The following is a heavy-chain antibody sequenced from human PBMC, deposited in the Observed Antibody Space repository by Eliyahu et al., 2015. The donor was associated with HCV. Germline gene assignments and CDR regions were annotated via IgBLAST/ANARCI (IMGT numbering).Heavy chain of an antibody. V-gene: IGHV1-69*01. CDR3: AREAIVGATPLALDAFDI. J-gene: IGHJ3*02. CDR1: GGTFSSYA. CDR2: VIPILGTA. Sequence: QVQLVQSGAEVKKPGSSVKVSCKASGGTFSSYAISWVRQAPGQGLEWMGGVIPILGTANYAQKFQGRVTITADESTSTAYMELSSLRSEDTAVYYCAREAIVGATPLALDAFDIWGQGTMVTVSS. D-gene: IGHD1-26*01.